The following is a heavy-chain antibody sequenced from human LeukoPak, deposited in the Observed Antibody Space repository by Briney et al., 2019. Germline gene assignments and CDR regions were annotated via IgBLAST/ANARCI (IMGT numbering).Heavy chain of an antibody. CDR1: GGSISSYY. J-gene: IGHJ4*02. V-gene: IGHV4-59*08. Sequence: SETLSLTCTVSGGSISSYYWSWIRQPPGKGLEWIGYIYYSGSTNYNPSLKSRVTISVDTSKNQFSLKLSSVTAADTAVCYCARHMDSSSSFNWGQGTLVTVSS. CDR3: ARHMDSSSSFN. D-gene: IGHD6-6*01. CDR2: IYYSGST.